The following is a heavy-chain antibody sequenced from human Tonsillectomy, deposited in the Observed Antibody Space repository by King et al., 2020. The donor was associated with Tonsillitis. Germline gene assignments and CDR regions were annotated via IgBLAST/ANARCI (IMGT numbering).Heavy chain of an antibody. Sequence: VKLVESGAEVKKPGASVTVSCKASGYTFTNYDINWVRQATGQGLEWMGWMNPASGNAGYAQKFHDRVTMTRNTSISTACMELNSLRSEDTAVYYCARTAGTDYWGQGTLVTVSS. D-gene: IGHD6-19*01. CDR2: MNPASGNA. V-gene: IGHV1-8*02. CDR1: GYTFTNYD. J-gene: IGHJ4*02. CDR3: ARTAGTDY.